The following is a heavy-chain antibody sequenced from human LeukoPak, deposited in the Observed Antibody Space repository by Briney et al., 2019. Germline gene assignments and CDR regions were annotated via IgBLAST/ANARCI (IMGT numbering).Heavy chain of an antibody. CDR2: IYYSGST. Sequence: SETLSLTCTVSGGSISSYYWSWIRQPPGKGLEWIGYIYYSGSTNYNPSLKSRATISVDTSKNQFSLKLSSVTAADTAVYYCARAVTARDNWFDPWGQGTLVTVSS. J-gene: IGHJ5*02. D-gene: IGHD4-23*01. CDR1: GGSISSYY. CDR3: ARAVTARDNWFDP. V-gene: IGHV4-59*01.